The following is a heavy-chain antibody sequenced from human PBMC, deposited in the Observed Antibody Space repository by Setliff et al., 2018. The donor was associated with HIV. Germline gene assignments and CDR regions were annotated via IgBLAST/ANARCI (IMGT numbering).Heavy chain of an antibody. CDR1: GGTFSNYA. Sequence: ASVKVSCKAPGGTFSNYAISWVRQAPGQGLEWMGWMNPNSGVSGYGQKFQGRITMTRDTSISTAYMELSSLRSDDTAVYYCARDGDYGEYGAWGQGTLVTVSS. D-gene: IGHD4-17*01. CDR2: MNPNSGVS. CDR3: ARDGDYGEYGA. J-gene: IGHJ5*02. V-gene: IGHV1-8*02.